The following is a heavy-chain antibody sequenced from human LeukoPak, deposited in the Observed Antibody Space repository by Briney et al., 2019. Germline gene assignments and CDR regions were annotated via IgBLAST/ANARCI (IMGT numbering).Heavy chain of an antibody. V-gene: IGHV4-38-2*02. D-gene: IGHD3-22*01. J-gene: IGHJ4*02. Sequence: KASETLSLTCTVSGYSISSDNYWGWIRQPPGKGLEWIGSIYYSGSTYYNPSLKSRVTISVDTSKNQFSLKLSSVTAADTAVYYCARHYYDSSGYWFCYFDYWGQGTLVTVSS. CDR1: GYSISSDNY. CDR2: IYYSGST. CDR3: ARHYYDSSGYWFCYFDY.